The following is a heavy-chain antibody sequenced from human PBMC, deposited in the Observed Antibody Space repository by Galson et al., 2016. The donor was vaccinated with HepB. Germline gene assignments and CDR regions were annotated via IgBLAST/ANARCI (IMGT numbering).Heavy chain of an antibody. CDR2: IFYTGST. Sequence: SETLSLTCTVSGGSISSYYWSWFRQPPGKGLECIGYIFYTGSTRYNPSLKSRVTISLDTSNHQFSLQLSSVTAADTAVYYCARGGRDSFGPWGQGALVTVSS. D-gene: IGHD2-15*01. V-gene: IGHV4-59*01. CDR3: ARGGRDSFGP. J-gene: IGHJ5*02. CDR1: GGSISSYY.